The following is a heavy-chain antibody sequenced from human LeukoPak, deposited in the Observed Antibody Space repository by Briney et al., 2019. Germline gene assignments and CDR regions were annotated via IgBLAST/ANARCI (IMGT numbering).Heavy chain of an antibody. Sequence: GASVKVSCKASGYIFTDYDISWVRQAPGQGLEWMGWISAYNGNTNYAQNLQGRVTMTTDTFTSTAYMELRSLRSEDTAVYYCAREDRSWAAARAAHAFDIWGQGTMVTVSS. CDR1: GYIFTDYD. D-gene: IGHD6-13*01. J-gene: IGHJ3*02. CDR3: AREDRSWAAARAAHAFDI. CDR2: ISAYNGNT. V-gene: IGHV1-18*01.